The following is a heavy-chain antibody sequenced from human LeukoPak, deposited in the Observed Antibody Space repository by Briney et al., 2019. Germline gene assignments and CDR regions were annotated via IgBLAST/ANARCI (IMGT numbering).Heavy chain of an antibody. D-gene: IGHD2-2*02. CDR3: AKDVRYCSSTSCHTVYYFDY. Sequence: PGGSLRLSCAASGFMFSDYYMSWIRQAPGKGLEWVSYISSTGNIIYYADSVKGRFTISRDKAKNSLYLQMNNLRAEDTAVYYCAKDVRYCSSTSCHTVYYFDYWDQGTLVTVSS. V-gene: IGHV3-11*01. J-gene: IGHJ4*02. CDR1: GFMFSDYY. CDR2: ISSTGNII.